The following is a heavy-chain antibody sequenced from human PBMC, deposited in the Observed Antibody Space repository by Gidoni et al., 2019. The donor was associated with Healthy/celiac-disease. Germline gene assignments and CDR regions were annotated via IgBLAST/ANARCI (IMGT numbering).Heavy chain of an antibody. CDR1: GFTFSSYW. CDR2: IKQDGSEK. J-gene: IGHJ4*02. D-gene: IGHD4-17*01. V-gene: IGHV3-7*01. CDR3: ARDNYGDYFDY. Sequence: EVQLVVSGGGLVQPGGSLRLSCAASGFTFSSYWMSWFRQAPGKGLEWVANIKQDGSEKYYVDSVKGRFTISRDNDKNSLYLQMNSLRAEDTAVYYCARDNYGDYFDYWGQGTLVTVSS.